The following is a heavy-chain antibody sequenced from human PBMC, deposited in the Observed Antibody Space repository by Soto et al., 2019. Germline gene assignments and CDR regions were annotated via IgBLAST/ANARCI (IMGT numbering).Heavy chain of an antibody. CDR2: IIPIFGTA. J-gene: IGHJ6*02. Sequence: QVQLVQSGAEVKKPGSSVKVSCKASGGTFSSYAISWVRQAPGQGLEWMGGIIPIFGTANYAQKFQGRVTITADESTSTGYMELSSLRSEDTAVYYCASVGITIFGVVNYGMDVWGQGTTVTVSS. D-gene: IGHD3-3*01. CDR3: ASVGITIFGVVNYGMDV. CDR1: GGTFSSYA. V-gene: IGHV1-69*01.